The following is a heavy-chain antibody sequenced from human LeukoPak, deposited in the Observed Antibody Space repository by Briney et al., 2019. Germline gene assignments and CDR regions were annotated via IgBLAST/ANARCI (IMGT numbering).Heavy chain of an antibody. J-gene: IGHJ6*02. V-gene: IGHV4-4*07. CDR2: IYSSGST. CDR1: GGSISTYY. D-gene: IGHD3-10*01. Sequence: SETLSLTCSVSGGSISTYYWSWIRQSAGKGLEWIGRIYSSGSTNYNPSLKSRVTISVDTSKNQFSLKLSSVTAADTAVYYCARGSSGTGYYYYGMDVWGQGTTVTVSS. CDR3: ARGSSGTGYYYYGMDV.